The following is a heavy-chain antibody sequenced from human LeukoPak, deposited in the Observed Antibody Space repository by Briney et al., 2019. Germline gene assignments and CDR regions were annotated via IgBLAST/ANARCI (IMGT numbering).Heavy chain of an antibody. CDR2: ISYDGSNK. Sequence: GRSLRLSCAASGITFSSYGMHWVRQAPGKGLEWVAVISYDGSNKYYADSVKGRFTISRDNSKNTLYLLMNSLRAEDTAVYYCARVWFGEADAFDIWGQGTMVTVSS. J-gene: IGHJ3*02. CDR3: ARVWFGEADAFDI. V-gene: IGHV3-30*03. CDR1: GITFSSYG. D-gene: IGHD3-10*01.